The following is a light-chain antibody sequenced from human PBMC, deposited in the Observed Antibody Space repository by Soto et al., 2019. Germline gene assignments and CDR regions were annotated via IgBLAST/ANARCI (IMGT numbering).Light chain of an antibody. J-gene: IGKJ1*01. CDR2: AAS. CDR1: QGISSY. Sequence: DIQMTQSPSTLSGSVGDRVTITCRASQGISSYLAWYQQKPGKAPKLLIYAASTLQSGVPSRFSGSGSGTEFTLTISSLQPEDSATYYCLQHNSYPWTFGQGTKVDI. CDR3: LQHNSYPWT. V-gene: IGKV1-9*01.